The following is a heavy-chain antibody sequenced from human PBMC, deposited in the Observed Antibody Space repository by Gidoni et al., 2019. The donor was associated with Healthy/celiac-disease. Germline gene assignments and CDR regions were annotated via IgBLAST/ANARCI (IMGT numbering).Heavy chain of an antibody. CDR3: ARDRYGDYNYYYYMDV. Sequence: EVQLVESGGGLVQPGGSLRLSCAASGFTFSSYWMSWVRQAPGKGLEWVANIKQDGSEKYYVDSVKGRFTISRDNAKNSLYLQMNSLRAEDTAVYYCARDRYGDYNYYYYMDVWGKGTTVTVSS. J-gene: IGHJ6*03. CDR1: GFTFSSYW. CDR2: IKQDGSEK. V-gene: IGHV3-7*03. D-gene: IGHD4-17*01.